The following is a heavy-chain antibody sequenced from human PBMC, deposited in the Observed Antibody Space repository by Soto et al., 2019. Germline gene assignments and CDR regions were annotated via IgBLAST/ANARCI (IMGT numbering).Heavy chain of an antibody. Sequence: SEXLSLTCTVSGGSISYEYYHWTWIRQSPGKGLEWIGYIHYSGSTIYNPSFKSRVTISVDTSKNQFSLQLSSVTAADTAVYFCAREDDGGDRDSYGLAVWGPGPTVTVSS. CDR2: IHYSGST. V-gene: IGHV4-30-4*08. CDR1: GGSISYEYYH. D-gene: IGHD2-21*02. J-gene: IGHJ6*02. CDR3: AREDDGGDRDSYGLAV.